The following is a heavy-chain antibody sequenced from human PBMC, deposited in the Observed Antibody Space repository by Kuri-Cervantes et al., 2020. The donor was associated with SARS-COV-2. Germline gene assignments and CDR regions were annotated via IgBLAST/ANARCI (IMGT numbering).Heavy chain of an antibody. CDR1: GFNYLNYA. CDR2: VSYNGTNK. Sequence: GESLKISCTASGFNYLNYATHWVRQAPGTGLEWVAVVSYNGTNKYYADSVKGRFTISRDNSKNTLCLQMNSLRAEDTAVYYCARDGYFDWLFQGDYFDYWGQGTLVTVSS. D-gene: IGHD3-9*01. V-gene: IGHV3-30*14. CDR3: ARDGYFDWLFQGDYFDY. J-gene: IGHJ4*02.